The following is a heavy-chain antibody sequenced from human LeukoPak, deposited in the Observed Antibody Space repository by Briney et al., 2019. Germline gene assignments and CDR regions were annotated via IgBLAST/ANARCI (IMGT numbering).Heavy chain of an antibody. CDR2: IYTSGSI. D-gene: IGHD3-10*01. J-gene: IGHJ3*02. CDR1: GGSIRSYY. V-gene: IGHV4-4*07. Sequence: SETLSLTCTVSGGSIRSYYWNWVRRPAGKGLEWIGRIYTSGSINYNPSLKSRVTISVDTSKNQFSLKLSSVTAADTAVYYCARDMVRGVIGAFDIWGQGTMVTVSS. CDR3: ARDMVRGVIGAFDI.